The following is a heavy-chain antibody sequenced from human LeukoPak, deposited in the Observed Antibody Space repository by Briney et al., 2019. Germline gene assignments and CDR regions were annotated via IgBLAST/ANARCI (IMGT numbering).Heavy chain of an antibody. J-gene: IGHJ4*02. CDR1: GFTVSSNY. D-gene: IGHD3-16*01. V-gene: IGHV3-66*01. Sequence: GGSLRLSCAASGFTVSSNYMSWVRQAPGNGLEWVSVIYSGGSTYYADSVKGRFTISRDNSKNTLYLQMNSLRAEDTAVYYCARGGTRYYFDYWGQGTLVTVSS. CDR2: IYSGGST. CDR3: ARGGTRYYFDY.